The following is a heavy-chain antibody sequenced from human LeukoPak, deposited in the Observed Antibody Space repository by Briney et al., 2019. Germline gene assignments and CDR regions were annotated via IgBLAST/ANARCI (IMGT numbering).Heavy chain of an antibody. J-gene: IGHJ6*03. D-gene: IGHD6-13*01. CDR2: IIPIFGTA. CDR3: AAMGTAAGTSNYYYYYMDV. CDR1: GGTFSSYA. Sequence: GASVKVSCKASGGTFSSYAISWVRQAPGQGLEWMGGIIPIFGTANYAQKFQGRVTITADESTSTAYMELSSLRSEDTAVYYCAAMGTAAGTSNYYYYYMDVWGKGTTVTVSS. V-gene: IGHV1-69*13.